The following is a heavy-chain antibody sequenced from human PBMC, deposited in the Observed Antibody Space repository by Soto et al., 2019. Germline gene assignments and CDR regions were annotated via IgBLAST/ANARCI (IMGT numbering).Heavy chain of an antibody. J-gene: IGHJ4*02. D-gene: IGHD1-1*01. CDR1: GFRLSDYS. V-gene: IGHV3-48*04. CDR3: TRGCVGTCWFEH. CDR2: SSGVDRTII. Sequence: DVQLVESGGASVQPGESLRLSCTGSGFRLSDYSMQWVRQAPGKGLEWVAYSSGVDRTIIFYAESVKGRFTVSRDDAMNSMYLQMNSLRADDSAVYYCTRGCVGTCWFEHWGQGALVTVSS.